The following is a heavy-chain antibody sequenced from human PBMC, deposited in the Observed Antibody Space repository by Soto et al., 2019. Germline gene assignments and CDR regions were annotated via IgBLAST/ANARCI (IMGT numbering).Heavy chain of an antibody. Sequence: SETLSLTCTVSGGPISSSSYYWGWIRQAPGKGLEWLATIYYTGYTYHNPSLKSHVTISVDTSKNRFSLKLTSVTAADTALYYCARSAIATHWFFDLWGRGTLVTVSS. CDR2: IYYTGYT. CDR1: GGPISSSSYY. J-gene: IGHJ2*01. V-gene: IGHV4-39*01. D-gene: IGHD5-18*01. CDR3: ARSAIATHWFFDL.